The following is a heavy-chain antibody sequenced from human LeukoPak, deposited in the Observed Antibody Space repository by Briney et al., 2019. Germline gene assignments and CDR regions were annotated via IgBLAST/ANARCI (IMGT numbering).Heavy chain of an antibody. J-gene: IGHJ6*02. V-gene: IGHV4-34*01. CDR1: GGSFSGYC. Sequence: KPSETLSLTCAVYGGSFSGYCWSWIRQPPGKGLEWIGEINHSGSTNYNPSLKSRVTISVDTSKNQFSLKLSSVTAADTAVYYCARGLDYYYYYGMDVWGQGTTVTVSS. CDR3: ARGLDYYYYYGMDV. CDR2: INHSGST.